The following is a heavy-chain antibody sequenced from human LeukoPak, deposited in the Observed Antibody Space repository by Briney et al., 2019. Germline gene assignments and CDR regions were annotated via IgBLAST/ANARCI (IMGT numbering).Heavy chain of an antibody. CDR3: ARSERTTVTTENWFDP. D-gene: IGHD4-11*01. V-gene: IGHV4-30-2*01. CDR1: GGSISSGGYS. CDR2: IYHSGST. Sequence: PSETLSLTCAVSGGSISSGGYSWSWIRQPPGKGLEWIGYIYHSGSTYYNPSLKSRVTISVDRSKNQFSLKLSSVTAADTAVYYCARSERTTVTTENWFDPWGQGTLVTVSS. J-gene: IGHJ5*02.